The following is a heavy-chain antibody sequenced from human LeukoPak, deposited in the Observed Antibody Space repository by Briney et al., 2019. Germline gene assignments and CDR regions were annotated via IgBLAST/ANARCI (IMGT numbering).Heavy chain of an antibody. D-gene: IGHD3-10*01. V-gene: IGHV4-34*01. CDR2: INYGGST. CDR1: GGSFSDYY. CDR3: ARSPPPGATAYGVVDS. Sequence: SETLSLTCAVYGGSFSDYYWSWIRQPPRKGLEWIGEINYGGSTNYRPSLKSRVTMSVDTSKNQFSLKLASVTAADTAVYYCARSPPPGATAYGVVDSWGQGTLVTVSS. J-gene: IGHJ5*01.